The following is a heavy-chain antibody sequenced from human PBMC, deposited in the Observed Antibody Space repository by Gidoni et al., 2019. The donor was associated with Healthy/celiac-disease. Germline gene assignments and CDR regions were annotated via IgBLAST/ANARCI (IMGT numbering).Heavy chain of an antibody. Sequence: QVQLQQWGAGLLKPSETLSLTCAVYGGSFSGYYWSWIRQPPGKGLEWIGEINHSGSTNYNPSLKSRVTISVDTSKNQFSLKLSSVTAADTAVYYCARGRTVTVPAVRWGAFDIWGQGTMVTVSS. CDR2: INHSGST. V-gene: IGHV4-34*01. CDR1: GGSFSGYY. CDR3: ARGRTVTVPAVRWGAFDI. J-gene: IGHJ3*02. D-gene: IGHD4-17*01.